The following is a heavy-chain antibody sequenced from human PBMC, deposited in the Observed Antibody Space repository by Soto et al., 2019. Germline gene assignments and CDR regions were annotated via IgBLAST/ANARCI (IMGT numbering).Heavy chain of an antibody. CDR1: GFTFTSSA. CDR2: IVVGSGNT. J-gene: IGHJ6*02. V-gene: IGHV1-58*01. Sequence: QMQLVQSGPEVKKPGTSVKVSCKASGFTFTSSAVQWVRQARGQRLEWIGWIVVGSGNTNYAQKFQERVTITRDMSTSTAYMELSSLRSEDTAVYYCAAGELELRYYYYGMDVWGQGTTVTVSS. CDR3: AAGELELRYYYYGMDV. D-gene: IGHD1-7*01.